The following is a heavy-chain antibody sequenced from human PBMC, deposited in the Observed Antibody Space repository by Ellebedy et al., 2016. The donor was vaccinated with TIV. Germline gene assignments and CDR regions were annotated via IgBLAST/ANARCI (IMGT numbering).Heavy chain of an antibody. J-gene: IGHJ3*02. CDR1: GHTLTNFW. Sequence: GESLKISCQSSGHTLTNFWIGWVRQRPGKGLEWMGIIYPSDSDTRYSPSFQGQVTMSADTSINTAYLRLSSLKASDTATYYCARLRPLRFGSGSYPDAFEIWGQGTLVTVSS. D-gene: IGHD3-10*01. V-gene: IGHV5-51*01. CDR2: IYPSDSDT. CDR3: ARLRPLRFGSGSYPDAFEI.